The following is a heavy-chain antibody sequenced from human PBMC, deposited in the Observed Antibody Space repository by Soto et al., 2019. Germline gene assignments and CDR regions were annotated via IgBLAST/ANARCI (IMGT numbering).Heavy chain of an antibody. CDR1: GFTFRHAW. CDR2: IKSKTDGETK. V-gene: IGHV3-15*01. D-gene: IGHD2-15*01. CDR3: CVVKRRDQYSTSGYWFDP. J-gene: IGHJ5*02. Sequence: LRLSCAASGFTFRHAWMSWVRQAPGKGLEWVGRIKSKTDGETKDYGAPVRGRFTISRDDSKDTLYLQMNSLRIEDTAVYYCCVVKRRDQYSTSGYWFDPWGPGTLVTVSS.